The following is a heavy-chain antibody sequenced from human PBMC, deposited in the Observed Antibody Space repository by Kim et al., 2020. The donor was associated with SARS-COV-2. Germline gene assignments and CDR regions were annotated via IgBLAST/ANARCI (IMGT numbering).Heavy chain of an antibody. J-gene: IGHJ6*02. V-gene: IGHV4-34*01. Sequence: LTSRVTISVDTSKNQFSLKLSSVTAADTAVYYCARTSGVPYYYYYGMDVGGQGTTVTVSS. D-gene: IGHD2-8*01. CDR3: ARTSGVPYYYYYGMDV.